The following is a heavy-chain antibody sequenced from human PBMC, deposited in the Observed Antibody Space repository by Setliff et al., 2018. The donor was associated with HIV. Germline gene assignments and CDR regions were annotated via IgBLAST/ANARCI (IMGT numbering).Heavy chain of an antibody. CDR2: IYSGGST. V-gene: IGHV3-66*02. Sequence: GGSLRLSCAASGFTVSSNFMNWVRQAPGKGLEWVSVIYSGGSTYCADSVEGRFTISRDNSKNTLYLQMNSLTTEDTAVYYCAGCDHDFWSGHFDYWGQGTLVTVSS. CDR3: AGCDHDFWSGHFDY. J-gene: IGHJ4*02. CDR1: GFTVSSNF. D-gene: IGHD3-3*01.